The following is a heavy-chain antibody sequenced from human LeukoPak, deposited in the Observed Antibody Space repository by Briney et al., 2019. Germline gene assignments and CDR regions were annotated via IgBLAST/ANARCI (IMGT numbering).Heavy chain of an antibody. J-gene: IGHJ6*03. V-gene: IGHV4-38-2*02. Sequence: SETLSLTCTVSGGSISNYYWGWIRQPPGKGLEWIGSIYHSGSTYYNPSLKSRATISVDTSKNQFSLKLSSVTAADTAVYYCARQKDYDFWSGYPYYYYYMDVWGKGTTVTVSS. CDR3: ARQKDYDFWSGYPYYYYYMDV. D-gene: IGHD3-3*01. CDR1: GGSISNYY. CDR2: IYHSGST.